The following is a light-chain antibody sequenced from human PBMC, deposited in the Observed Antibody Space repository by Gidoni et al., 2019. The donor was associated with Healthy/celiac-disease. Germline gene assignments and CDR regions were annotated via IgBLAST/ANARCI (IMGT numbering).Light chain of an antibody. CDR3: QQRSNWPIT. V-gene: IGKV3-11*01. Sequence: ATLSCRASQSVSSYLAWYQQKPGKAPRLLIYDASNRATGIPARFSGSGSGTDFTLTISSLEPEDFAVYYCQQRSNWPITFGQGTRLEIK. CDR1: QSVSSY. J-gene: IGKJ5*01. CDR2: DAS.